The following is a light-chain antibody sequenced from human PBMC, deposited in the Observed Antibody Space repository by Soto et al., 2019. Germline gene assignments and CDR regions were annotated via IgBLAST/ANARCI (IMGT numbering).Light chain of an antibody. CDR3: QQYNYLIT. CDR1: QSVSSN. CDR2: GAF. Sequence: EIVMTQSPVTLSVSPGERATLSCRASQSVSSNLAWYQQKPGQAPSLLIYGAFTRATGIPARFSGTGSGTEFALTISSLQSEDFAVYFCQQYNYLITFGQGTRLEIK. J-gene: IGKJ5*01. V-gene: IGKV3-15*01.